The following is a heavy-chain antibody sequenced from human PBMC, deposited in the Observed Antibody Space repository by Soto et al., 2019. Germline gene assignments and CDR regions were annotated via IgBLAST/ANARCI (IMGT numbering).Heavy chain of an antibody. J-gene: IGHJ4*02. CDR2: IKSKTDGGTT. CDR1: GFTFSNAW. V-gene: IGHV3-15*07. CDR3: TTDSRSHDARSHVWGSYRYRYYFAY. Sequence: EVQLVESGGGLEKPGGSLRLSCAASGFTFSNAWMNWVRQAPGKGLEWVGRIKSKTDGGTTDYAAPVKGRFTISGDDSKNRLYLQMNSLKTEDTAVYYCTTDSRSHDARSHVWGSYRYRYYFAYWGQGTLVTVSS. D-gene: IGHD3-16*02.